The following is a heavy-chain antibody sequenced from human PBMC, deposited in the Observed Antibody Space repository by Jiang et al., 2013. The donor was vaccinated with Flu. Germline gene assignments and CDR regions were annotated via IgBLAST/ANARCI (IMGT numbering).Heavy chain of an antibody. Sequence: SLTCTVSGGSIGTYYWSWIRQAPGEGLEWIGYVHSSGSTSYNPSLKSRVTISADTSKNQFSLKLSSVTAADTAVYYCAIGKGGYDYWTYNFDYWGQGTLVTVSS. J-gene: IGHJ4*02. V-gene: IGHV4-59*01. D-gene: IGHD5-12*01. CDR2: VHSSGST. CDR3: AIGKGGYDYWTYNFDY. CDR1: GGSIGTYY.